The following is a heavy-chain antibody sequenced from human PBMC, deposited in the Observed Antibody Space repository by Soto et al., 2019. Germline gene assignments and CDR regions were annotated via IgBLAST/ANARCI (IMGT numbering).Heavy chain of an antibody. CDR1: GFTFSSYA. CDR3: AKVFYYYYSSGYYYFDY. CDR2: ISCSGSTI. Sequence: EVQLLESGGGLVQPGGSLRLSCAASGFTFSSYAVSWVRQAPGKGPEWISSISCSGSTIYYADSVKGRFTISRDNSKNTLYLQMSSLRAEDTAVYYCAKVFYYYYSSGYYYFDYWGQGTLVTVSS. J-gene: IGHJ4*02. V-gene: IGHV3-23*01. D-gene: IGHD3-22*01.